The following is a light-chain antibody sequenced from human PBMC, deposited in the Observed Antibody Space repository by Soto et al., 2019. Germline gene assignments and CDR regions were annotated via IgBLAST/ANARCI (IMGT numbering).Light chain of an antibody. J-gene: IGKJ5*01. Sequence: EVVLTQSPGTLSLSRGERATLSCRASERIYSAYLGWYQQKPGQAPRLLIYGTSSRATGIPDRFSGSGSGTDCTITISRLETEDGTVYYCQQYGNSPITFGQGTRLEIK. CDR1: ERIYSAY. V-gene: IGKV3-20*01. CDR2: GTS. CDR3: QQYGNSPIT.